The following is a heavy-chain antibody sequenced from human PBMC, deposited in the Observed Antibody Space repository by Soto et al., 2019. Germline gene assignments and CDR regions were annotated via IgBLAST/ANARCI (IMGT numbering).Heavy chain of an antibody. V-gene: IGHV3-21*04. J-gene: IGHJ4*02. Sequence: GGSLRLSCAASGFTFSTYSMNWVRQAPGKGLECVSSISSASSSMYYADSVKGRFTISRDNAKNSLYLQMNSLRAEDTAVYYCARVGSGYYLDYWGQGTLVTVSS. CDR1: GFTFSTYS. D-gene: IGHD3-22*01. CDR2: ISSASSSM. CDR3: ARVGSGYYLDY.